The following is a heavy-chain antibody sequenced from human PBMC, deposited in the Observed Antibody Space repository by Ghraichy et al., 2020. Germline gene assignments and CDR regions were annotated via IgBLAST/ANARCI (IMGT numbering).Heavy chain of an antibody. J-gene: IGHJ3*02. CDR1: GGSISSYY. CDR3: ARVYRGPDAFDI. V-gene: IGHV4-59*01. Sequence: SETLSLTCTVSGGSISSYYWSWIRQPPGKGLEWIGYIYYSGSTNYNPSLKSRVTISVDTSKNQFSLKLSSVTAADTAVYYCARVYRGPDAFDIWGQGTMVTVSS. D-gene: IGHD1-26*01. CDR2: IYYSGST.